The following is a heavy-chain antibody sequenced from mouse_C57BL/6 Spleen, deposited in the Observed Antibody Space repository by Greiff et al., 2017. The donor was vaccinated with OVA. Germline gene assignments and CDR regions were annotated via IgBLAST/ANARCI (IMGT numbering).Heavy chain of an antibody. CDR1: GYSITSGYD. CDR3: ARQDYYGGGGYFDV. Sequence: VQLKESGPGMVKPSQSLSLTCTVTGYSITSGYDWHWIRHFPGNKLEWMGYISYSGSTNYNPSLKSRISITHDTSKNHFFLKLNSVTTEDTATDDCARQDYYGGGGYFDVWGTGTTVTVSS. J-gene: IGHJ1*03. CDR2: ISYSGST. D-gene: IGHD1-1*01. V-gene: IGHV3-1*01.